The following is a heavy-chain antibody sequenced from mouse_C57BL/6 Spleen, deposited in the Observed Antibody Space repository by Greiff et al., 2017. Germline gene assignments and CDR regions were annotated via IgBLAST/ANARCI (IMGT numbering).Heavy chain of an antibody. J-gene: IGHJ3*01. D-gene: IGHD2-13*01. CDR1: GYTFTSYW. CDR2: INPGNSDT. Sequence: EVQLQQSGTVLVRPGASVKMSCKASGYTFTSYWMHWVNQRPGKGLEWIGAINPGNSDTSYKQTFKGKAKLTAVTSASTAYMELSSLTNEDSAVYYCTRVGEAWFAYWGQGTMVTVSA. CDR3: TRVGEAWFAY. V-gene: IGHV1-5*01.